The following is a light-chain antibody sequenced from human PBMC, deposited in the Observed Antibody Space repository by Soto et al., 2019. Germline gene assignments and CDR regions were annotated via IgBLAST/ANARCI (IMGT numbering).Light chain of an antibody. J-gene: IGLJ3*02. CDR3: QSYDSSNPWV. V-gene: IGLV6-57*04. CDR2: EDN. Sequence: NFMLTQPHSVSESPGKTVTIPCTRSSGSIASNYVQWYQQRPGSAPTTVIYEDNQRPSGVPDRFSGSIDSSSNSASLTISGLKTEDEADYYCQSYDSSNPWVFGGGTKVTVL. CDR1: SGSIASNY.